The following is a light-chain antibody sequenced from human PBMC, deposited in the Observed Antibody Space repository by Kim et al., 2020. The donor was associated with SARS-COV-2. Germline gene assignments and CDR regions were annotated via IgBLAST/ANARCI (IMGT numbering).Light chain of an antibody. CDR1: QSVSGSF. J-gene: IGKJ2*01. Sequence: SPGARATLSCRASQSVSGSFLAWYQQKPGQAPRLLIYGASSRATGIPDRFSGSGSGTDFTLTISRLEPEDFAVYYCQQYGSSPRVTFGQGTKLEI. CDR3: QQYGSSPRVT. CDR2: GAS. V-gene: IGKV3-20*01.